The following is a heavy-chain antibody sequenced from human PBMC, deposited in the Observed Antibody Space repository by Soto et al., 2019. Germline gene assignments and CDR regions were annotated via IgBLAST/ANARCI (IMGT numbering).Heavy chain of an antibody. CDR2: IYHSVST. CDR3: ARKAYCASGRINLFDS. D-gene: IGHD3-10*01. J-gene: IGHJ4*02. CDR1: GYSINSDDY. V-gene: IGHV4-38-2*02. Sequence: TSDTLSLTCTVSGYSINSDDYWGWIRQPPGKGLEWTASIYHSVSTFYNPSLRSLVTISIDTSKNQFLLRLTAVTAADTAMYYCARKAYCASGRINLFDSWGQGTLVTVSS.